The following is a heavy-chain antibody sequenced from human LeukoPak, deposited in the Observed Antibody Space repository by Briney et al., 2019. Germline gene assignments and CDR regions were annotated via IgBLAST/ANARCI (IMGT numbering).Heavy chain of an antibody. D-gene: IGHD3-10*01. Sequence: ASVKVSCKASGYTFTSYGISWVRQAPGQGLEWMGWISAYNGNTNYAQKLQGRVTMTTDTSTSTAYMELRSLRSGDTAVYYCALGSITMVREGPSFWHWGQGTLVTVSS. CDR3: ALGSITMVREGPSFWH. CDR1: GYTFTSYG. CDR2: ISAYNGNT. V-gene: IGHV1-18*01. J-gene: IGHJ4*02.